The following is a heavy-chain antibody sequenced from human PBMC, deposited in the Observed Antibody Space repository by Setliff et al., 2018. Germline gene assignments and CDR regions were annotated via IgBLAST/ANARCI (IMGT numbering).Heavy chain of an antibody. CDR3: ARERFVAVGNWFDP. Sequence: ASVKVSCKVSGYRLIEVSMHWVRQAPGKGLEWMGGFDPEDEETIYAQKFQGRVTMTDDTSTDTAYMELSSLRSEDTAVYYCARERFVAVGNWFDPWGQGTLGTVPQ. D-gene: IGHD6-19*01. CDR1: GYRLIEVS. CDR2: FDPEDEET. V-gene: IGHV1-24*01. J-gene: IGHJ5*02.